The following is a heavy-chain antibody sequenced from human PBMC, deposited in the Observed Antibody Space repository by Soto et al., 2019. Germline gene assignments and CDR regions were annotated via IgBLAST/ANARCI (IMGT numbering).Heavy chain of an antibody. D-gene: IGHD3-3*01. CDR3: GGGGEGSGGSPYYYYGMAV. V-gene: IGHV1-69*06. CDR2: IIPIFGTA. J-gene: IGHJ6*02. CDR1: GGTFSSYA. Sequence: QVQLVQSGAEVKKPGSSVKVSCKASGGTFSSYAISWVRQAPGQGLEWMGGIIPIFGTANYAQKFQGRVRITGDKSRRKAYGGVRSLSFEDTAVYYCGGGGEGSGGSPYYYYGMAVWGQGTTVTVSS.